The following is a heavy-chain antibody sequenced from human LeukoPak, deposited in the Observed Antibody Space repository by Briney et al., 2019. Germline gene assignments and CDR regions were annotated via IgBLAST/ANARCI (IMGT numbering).Heavy chain of an antibody. CDR1: GGSISSSSHY. D-gene: IGHD6-13*01. Sequence: PSETLSLTCTVSGGSISSSSHYWGWIRQPPGKGLEWIGTIYYSGSTCYNPSLKSRVTISVDTSKNQFSLKLSSVTAADTAVYYCAAQGMSLDYWGQGTLVTVSS. J-gene: IGHJ4*02. CDR2: IYYSGST. V-gene: IGHV4-39*01. CDR3: AAQGMSLDY.